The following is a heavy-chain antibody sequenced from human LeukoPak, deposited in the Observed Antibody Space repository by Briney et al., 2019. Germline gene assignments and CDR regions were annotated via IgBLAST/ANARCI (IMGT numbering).Heavy chain of an antibody. J-gene: IGHJ4*02. D-gene: IGHD3-10*01. V-gene: IGHV3-7*04. CDR3: ARGGSYYAN. CDR1: GFRFSTYW. CDR2: IEEDGSEK. Sequence: GGSLLLSCAASGFRFSTYWMSWVRQAPGKGLEWVANIEEDGSEKYYVDSVKGRFTISRDNAKNSLFLQMNSLRVDDTAVYYCARGGSYYANWGQGTLVTVSS.